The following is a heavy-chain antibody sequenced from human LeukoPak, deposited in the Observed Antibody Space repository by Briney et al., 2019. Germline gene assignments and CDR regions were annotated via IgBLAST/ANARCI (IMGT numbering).Heavy chain of an antibody. CDR2: INPNSGGT. CDR1: GYTFTCYY. J-gene: IGHJ6*02. Sequence: ASVRVSCKASGYTFTCYYMHWVRQAPGQGLEWMGWINPNSGGTNYAQKFQGRVTMTRDTSISTAYMELSRLRSDDTAMYYWARTGQHDQGLVDGPRHYYYYGMDVWGQGTTVTVSS. D-gene: IGHD6-19*01. CDR3: ARTGQHDQGLVDGPRHYYYYGMDV. V-gene: IGHV1-2*02.